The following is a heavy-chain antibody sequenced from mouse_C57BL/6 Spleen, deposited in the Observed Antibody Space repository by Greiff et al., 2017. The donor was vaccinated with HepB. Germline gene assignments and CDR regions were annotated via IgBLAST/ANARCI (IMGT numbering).Heavy chain of an antibody. V-gene: IGHV5-17*01. Sequence: EVKLMESGGGLVKPGGSLKLSCAASGFTFSDYGMHWVRQAPEKGLEWVAYISSGSSTIYYADTVKGRFTISRDNAKNTLFLQMTSLRSEDTAMYYCARGPTVVHYAMDYWGQGTSVTVSS. CDR2: ISSGSSTI. CDR3: ARGPTVVHYAMDY. D-gene: IGHD1-1*01. CDR1: GFTFSDYG. J-gene: IGHJ4*01.